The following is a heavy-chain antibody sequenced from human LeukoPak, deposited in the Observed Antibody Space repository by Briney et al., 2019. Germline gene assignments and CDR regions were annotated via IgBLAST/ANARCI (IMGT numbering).Heavy chain of an antibody. CDR3: ARQPPPLYYYDSSGYLPGAFDI. V-gene: IGHV3-30*02. CDR2: IRYDGSNK. J-gene: IGHJ3*02. D-gene: IGHD3-22*01. CDR1: GFTFSSYG. Sequence: GGSLRLSYAASGFTFSSYGMHWVRQAPGKGLEWVAFIRYDGSNKYYADSVKGRFTISRDNSKNTLYLQMNSLRAEDTAVYYCARQPPPLYYYDSSGYLPGAFDIWGQGTMVTVSS.